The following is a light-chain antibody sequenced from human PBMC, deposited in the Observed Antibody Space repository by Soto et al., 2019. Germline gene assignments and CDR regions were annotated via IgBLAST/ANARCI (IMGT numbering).Light chain of an antibody. V-gene: IGLV2-14*01. CDR3: VSYTSSTTYV. CDR2: DVA. CDR1: SSDVGRYNY. Sequence: QSALAQPASVSGSPGQSVTISCTGTSSDVGRYNYVSWYQQHPGKAPKLIIYDVANRPSGVPNRFSGSKSGSTASLIISRLQTEDEADYYCVSYTSSTTYVFGTGTKVTVL. J-gene: IGLJ1*01.